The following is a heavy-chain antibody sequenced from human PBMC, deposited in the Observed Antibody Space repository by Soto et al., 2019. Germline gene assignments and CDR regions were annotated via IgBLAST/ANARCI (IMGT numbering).Heavy chain of an antibody. Sequence: GGSLRLSCAASGFTFSSYGMHWVRQAPGKGLEWVAVIWYDGSNKYYADSVKGRFTISRDNSKNTLYLQMNSLRAEDTAAYYCARETTYYYDSSGSSSLDYWGQGTLVTVSS. V-gene: IGHV3-33*01. D-gene: IGHD3-22*01. CDR1: GFTFSSYG. CDR2: IWYDGSNK. J-gene: IGHJ4*02. CDR3: ARETTYYYDSSGSSSLDY.